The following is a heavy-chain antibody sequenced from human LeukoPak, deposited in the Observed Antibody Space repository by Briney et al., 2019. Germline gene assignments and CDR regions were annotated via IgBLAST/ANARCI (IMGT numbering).Heavy chain of an antibody. CDR2: INHGGST. CDR1: GGSFSGYY. CDR3: ARDYYGSGSSYYYYYYGMDV. V-gene: IGHV4-34*01. Sequence: SETLSLTCAVSGGSFSGYYSSWIRQPPGKGLEWIGEINHGGSTNYNPSLKSRVTISVDTSKNQFSLKLSSVTAADTAVYYCARDYYGSGSSYYYYYYGMDVWRQGTTVTVSS. D-gene: IGHD3-10*01. J-gene: IGHJ6*02.